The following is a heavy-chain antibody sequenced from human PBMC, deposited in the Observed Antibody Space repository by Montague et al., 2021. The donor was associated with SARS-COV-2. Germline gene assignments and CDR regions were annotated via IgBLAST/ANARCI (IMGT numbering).Heavy chain of an antibody. CDR2: VDHCGSS. D-gene: IGHD3-16*02. CDR3: AKYVYGHKSLDY. Sequence: SETLSLTCAVYGGSFSDYYWTWIRQVPGKGLEWIGEVDHCGSSSYNPSLQSRLTISVDRSKNQFSLRLTSVTAADTAVYYCAKYVYGHKSLDYWGQGTLVTVSS. CDR1: GGSFSDYY. J-gene: IGHJ4*02. V-gene: IGHV4-34*10.